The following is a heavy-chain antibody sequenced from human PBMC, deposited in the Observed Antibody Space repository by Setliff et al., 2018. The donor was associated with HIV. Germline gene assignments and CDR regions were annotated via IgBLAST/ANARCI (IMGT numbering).Heavy chain of an antibody. CDR1: GASITSHN. CDR2: IYTSGST. D-gene: IGHD3-22*01. CDR3: ARGGSYDTFDY. V-gene: IGHV4-4*07. J-gene: IGHJ4*02. Sequence: SETLSLTCSVSGASITSHNWSWIRQAAGKGLEWIGRIYTSGSTNYNPSLKSRVTMSIDTSKKQFSLKLASVTAADTAVYYCARGGSYDTFDYWGQGTLVTVSS.